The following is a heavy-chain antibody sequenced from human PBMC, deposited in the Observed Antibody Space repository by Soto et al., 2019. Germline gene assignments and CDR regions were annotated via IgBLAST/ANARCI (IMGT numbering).Heavy chain of an antibody. V-gene: IGHV4-61*01. CDR2: IYYSGRT. D-gene: IGHD3-10*01. CDR3: ARGAMVRGVITVYFDY. J-gene: IGHJ4*02. CDR1: GGSVSSGSYY. Sequence: SETLSLTCTVSGGSVSSGSYYWSWIRQPPGKGLEWIGYIYYSGRTNYNPSLKSRVTISVDTSKNQFSLKLSSVTAADTAVYYCARGAMVRGVITVYFDYWGPGTLVTVSS.